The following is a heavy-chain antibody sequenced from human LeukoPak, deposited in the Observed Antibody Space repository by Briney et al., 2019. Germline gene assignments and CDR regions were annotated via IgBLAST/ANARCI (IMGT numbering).Heavy chain of an antibody. V-gene: IGHV3-48*02. CDR3: ARYLWFGSSQRFDY. Sequence: GGSLRLSCAASGFTLSSYSMNWVRQAPGKGPEWVSYISSSSYTIQYADSVKGRFTISRDNAENSLYLQMNSLRDEDTAVYYCARYLWFGSSQRFDYWGQGTLVTVSS. CDR1: GFTLSSYS. J-gene: IGHJ4*02. D-gene: IGHD3-10*01. CDR2: ISSSSYTI.